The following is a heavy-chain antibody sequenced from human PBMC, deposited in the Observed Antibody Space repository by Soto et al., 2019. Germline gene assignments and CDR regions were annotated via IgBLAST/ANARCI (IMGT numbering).Heavy chain of an antibody. V-gene: IGHV4-59*01. CDR2: IYYSGST. Sequence: PSETLSLTCTVSGGSISSYYWSWIRQPPGKGLEWIGYIYYSGSTNYNPALKSRVTISVDTSKNQFSLKLSSVTAADTAVYYCAREVGGYSYGSNWFDPCGQGTLVTVSS. J-gene: IGHJ5*02. CDR1: GGSISSYY. CDR3: AREVGGYSYGSNWFDP. D-gene: IGHD5-18*01.